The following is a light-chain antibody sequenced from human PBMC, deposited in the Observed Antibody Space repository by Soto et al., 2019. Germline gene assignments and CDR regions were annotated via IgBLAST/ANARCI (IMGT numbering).Light chain of an antibody. CDR2: GNS. CDR3: QSYDSSLSVV. J-gene: IGLJ2*01. CDR1: SSNIGAGYD. Sequence: QSVLTQPPSVSGAPGQRVTISCTGSSSNIGAGYDVHWYQQLPGTAPKLLINGNSNRPSGVPDRFYGSKSGTSASLAITGLKAADEADYYCQSYDSSLSVVFGGGTKVTVL. V-gene: IGLV1-40*01.